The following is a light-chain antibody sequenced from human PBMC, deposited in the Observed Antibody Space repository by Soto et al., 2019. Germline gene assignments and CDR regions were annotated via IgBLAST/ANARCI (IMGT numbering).Light chain of an antibody. CDR3: QQYSQWPPWT. V-gene: IGKV3-15*01. Sequence: EIVMTQSPATLSVSPGETATLSCWASQSLRNNLAWYQQKPGQAPRLLIYGASTRVTGTPARFSGSGSGTEFTLTISRLQTEDFAVYYCQQYSQWPPWTFGQGTKVEIK. CDR1: QSLRNN. J-gene: IGKJ1*01. CDR2: GAS.